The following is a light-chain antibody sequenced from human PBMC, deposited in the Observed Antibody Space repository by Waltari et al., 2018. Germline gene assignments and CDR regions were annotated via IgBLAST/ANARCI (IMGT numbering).Light chain of an antibody. V-gene: IGLV2-8*01. J-gene: IGLJ2*01. CDR3: SSYAGSNNLG. CDR2: EVS. Sequence: QSALTQPPSASGSPGQSVTISCTGTSSDVGGYNYVSWYQQHPGKAPKLMIYEVSKRPAGVPVRFSGSNSGNTASLPVSGLQAEDEAAYYCSSYAGSNNLGFGGGTKLTVL. CDR1: SSDVGGYNY.